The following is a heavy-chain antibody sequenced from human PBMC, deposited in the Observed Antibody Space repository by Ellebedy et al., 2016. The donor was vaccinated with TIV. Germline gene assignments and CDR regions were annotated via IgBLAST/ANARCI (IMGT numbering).Heavy chain of an antibody. D-gene: IGHD2-2*01. CDR1: RYTLTSYY. CDR3: ARDRDSVSTDWRAREAGSLDI. V-gene: IGHV1-46*01. CDR2: INPRGGST. Sequence: ASVKVSXKASRYTLTSYYMHWVRQSPGQGLEWMARINPRGGSTYYAERFVGRVRVTSDMATSTVYMELSSLRSDDTAVYYCARDRDSVSTDWRAREAGSLDIWGQGTMVVVSS. J-gene: IGHJ3*02.